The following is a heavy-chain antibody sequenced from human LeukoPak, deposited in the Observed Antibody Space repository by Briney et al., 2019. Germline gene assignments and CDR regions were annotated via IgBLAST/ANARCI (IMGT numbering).Heavy chain of an antibody. J-gene: IGHJ4*02. CDR2: INPNSGGT. Sequence: VKVSCKASGYTFTGYYMHWVRQAPGQGLEWMGWINPNSGGTNYAQKFQGRVTMTRDTSISAAYMELSRLRSDDTAVYYCARDGDSYYYDSSGYPGIDYWGQGTLVTVSS. CDR3: ARDGDSYYYDSSGYPGIDY. V-gene: IGHV1-2*02. CDR1: GYTFTGYY. D-gene: IGHD3-22*01.